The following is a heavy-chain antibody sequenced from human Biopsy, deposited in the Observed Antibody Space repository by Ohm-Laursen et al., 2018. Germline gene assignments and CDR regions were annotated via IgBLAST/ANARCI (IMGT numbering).Heavy chain of an antibody. CDR2: NIPILGTG. CDR1: GGTFSNYG. J-gene: IGHJ1*01. D-gene: IGHD3-9*01. V-gene: IGHV1-69*06. CDR3: ATKLTGYFHH. Sequence: SSVKVSCKAPGGTFSNYGVNWVRQAPGQGLERLGGNIPILGTGNYAQKFQDRVTVAADTSTSTATMELRSLRSDDTAVYYCATKLTGYFHHWGQGILVIVPS.